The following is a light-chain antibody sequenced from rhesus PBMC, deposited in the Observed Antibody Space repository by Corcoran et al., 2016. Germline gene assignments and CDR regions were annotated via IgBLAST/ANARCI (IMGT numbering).Light chain of an antibody. J-gene: IGKJ2*01. Sequence: ETVVTQSPATLSLSPGERATLSCRASQSVGSNLAWYQQKPGQAPKLLIYDASSRATGIPDRFSGSGSGTEFTLTISSLEPEDVGVYYGQQYNNWNSFGQGTKVEIK. CDR3: QQYNNWNS. CDR2: DAS. CDR1: QSVGSN. V-gene: IGKV3-42*02.